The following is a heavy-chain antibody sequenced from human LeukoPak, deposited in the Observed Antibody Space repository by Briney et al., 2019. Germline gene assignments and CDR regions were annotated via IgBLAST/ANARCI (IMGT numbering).Heavy chain of an antibody. Sequence: SSETLSLTCTVSGGSISSYYWSWIRQPAGKGLEWIGRIYTSGSTNYNPSLKSRVTMSVDTSKNQCSLKVSSVSAADTAVYYCARAYSSSWYWNWFDPWGQGTLVTVSS. CDR2: IYTSGST. J-gene: IGHJ5*02. V-gene: IGHV4-4*07. CDR1: GGSISSYY. CDR3: ARAYSSSWYWNWFDP. D-gene: IGHD6-13*01.